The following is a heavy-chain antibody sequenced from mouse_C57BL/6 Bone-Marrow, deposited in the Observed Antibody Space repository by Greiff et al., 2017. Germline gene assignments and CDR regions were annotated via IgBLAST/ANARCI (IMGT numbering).Heavy chain of an antibody. CDR3: KGYAMDY. CDR2: IVPENGDT. Sequence: VQLKQSGAELVRPGASVKLSCTASGFNIKDDYMHWVKQRPEHGLEWIGWIVPENGDTEYASKFQGKATITADTSSNTAYLQLSSLTSKDTAVYYCKGYAMDYWGQGTSVTVSS. J-gene: IGHJ4*01. CDR1: GFNIKDDY. V-gene: IGHV14-4*01.